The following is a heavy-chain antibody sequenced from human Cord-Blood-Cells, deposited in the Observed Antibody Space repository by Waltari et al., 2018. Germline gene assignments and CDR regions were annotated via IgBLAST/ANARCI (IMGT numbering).Heavy chain of an antibody. D-gene: IGHD6-6*01. J-gene: IGHJ2*01. CDR1: GGSFSGYY. CDR3: ARGGEQLIYWYFDL. CDR2: INHSGST. V-gene: IGHV4-34*01. Sequence: QVQLQQWGAGLLKPSDTLSLTCAVYGGSFSGYYWSWIRQPPGKGLEWIGEINHSGSTNYNPSLKSRVTISVDTSKNQFSLKLSSVTAADTAVYYCARGGEQLIYWYFDLWGRGTLVTVSS.